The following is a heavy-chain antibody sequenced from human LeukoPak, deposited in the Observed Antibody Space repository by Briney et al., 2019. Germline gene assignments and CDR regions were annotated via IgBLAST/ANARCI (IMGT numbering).Heavy chain of an antibody. D-gene: IGHD2-21*01. Sequence: GGSLRLSCATSGFNFSDSRMTWVRQPPAKGRQWVANINRDGTEKHFLDSVEGRFTISRDNAKNPLYLQMNTLRPQDTALYFCVRGDWYLESWGQGTLVTVSS. V-gene: IGHV3-7*04. CDR1: GFNFSDSR. CDR3: VRGDWYLES. J-gene: IGHJ4*02. CDR2: INRDGTEK.